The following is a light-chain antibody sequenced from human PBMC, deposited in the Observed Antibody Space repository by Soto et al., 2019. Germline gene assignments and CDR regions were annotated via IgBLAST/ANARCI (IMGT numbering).Light chain of an antibody. CDR3: QQYIRWPLT. CDR1: QSVSSN. CDR2: GAS. J-gene: IGKJ4*01. Sequence: MVMAQSPATLSVSPGERATLSCRASQSVSSNVAWYQQKPGQAPTLLIYGASTRATGTPARFSGSGSGTEFSLTISSLQSEDFAVYYCQQYIRWPLTFGGGTKVDIK. V-gene: IGKV3-15*01.